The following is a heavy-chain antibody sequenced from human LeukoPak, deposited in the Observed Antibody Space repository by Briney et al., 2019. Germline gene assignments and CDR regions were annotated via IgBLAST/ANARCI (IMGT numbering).Heavy chain of an antibody. J-gene: IGHJ4*02. CDR3: ARRSGYDDDY. V-gene: IGHV1-2*02. Sequence: ASVKVSCKASGYTFTGYYMHWVRQAPGQGLEWMGWINPNSGGTNYAQKFQGRVTITRNASISTAYMELSSLRSEDTAVYYCARRSGYDDDYWGQGTLVTVSS. CDR1: GYTFTGYY. D-gene: IGHD5-12*01. CDR2: INPNSGGT.